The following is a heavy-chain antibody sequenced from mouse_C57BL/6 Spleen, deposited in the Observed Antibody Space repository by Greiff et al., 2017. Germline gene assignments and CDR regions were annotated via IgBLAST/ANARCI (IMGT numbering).Heavy chain of an antibody. Sequence: QVQLQQSGAELVRPGTSVKMSCKASGYTFTNYWIGWAKQRPGHGLEWIGDIYPGGGYTNYNEKFKGKATLTVDKSSSTAYMQFSSLTSEDSAIYYCARYTHCCGSSYRYFDYWGQGTTLTVSS. CDR3: ARYTHCCGSSYRYFDY. J-gene: IGHJ2*01. CDR1: GYTFTNYW. CDR2: IYPGGGYT. D-gene: IGHD1-1*01. V-gene: IGHV1-63*01.